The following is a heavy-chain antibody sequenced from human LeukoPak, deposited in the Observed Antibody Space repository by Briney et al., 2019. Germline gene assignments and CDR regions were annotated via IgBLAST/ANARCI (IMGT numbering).Heavy chain of an antibody. D-gene: IGHD6-13*01. V-gene: IGHV1-18*01. J-gene: IGHJ6*02. CDR3: ARDPVSSSWYSYYYYGMDV. CDR2: ISAYNGNT. Sequence: ASVPVSCKTSGYTFTTYGISWVRQAPGQGLEWMGWISAYNGNTKYAQKLQGRVTMTTDTSTSTAYTELRSLRSEDTAVYYCARDPVSSSWYSYYYYGMDVWGQGTTVTVSS. CDR1: GYTFTTYG.